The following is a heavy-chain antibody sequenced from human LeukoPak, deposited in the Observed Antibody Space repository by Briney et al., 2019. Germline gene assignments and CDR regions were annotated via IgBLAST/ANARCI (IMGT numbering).Heavy chain of an antibody. V-gene: IGHV4-39*02. CDR3: ARELRGTDY. D-gene: IGHD1-1*01. J-gene: IGHJ4*02. Sequence: SETLSLTCIVSGGSISTTTYYWDWIRQPPGKGLEYIGSIYYSGSTYYTPSLKSRVTISIDTSKNQFSLKLISVTAADTAVYFCARELRGTDYWGQGTLVTVSS. CDR2: IYYSGST. CDR1: GGSISTTTYY.